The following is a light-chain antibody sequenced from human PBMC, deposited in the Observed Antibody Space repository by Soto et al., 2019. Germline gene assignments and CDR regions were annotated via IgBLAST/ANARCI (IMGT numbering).Light chain of an antibody. V-gene: IGLV1-40*01. J-gene: IGLJ2*01. CDR1: NSNIGAGYD. CDR3: QSYDSVLSASV. CDR2: GNN. Sequence: QSVLAQPPSVSGAPGQRVTISCTGNNSNIGAGYDVHWYHQLPGAAPKVLIFGNNYRPSGVPARFSGSQSGTSASLAITGLQAEDEADYYCQSYDSVLSASVFGGGTKLTVL.